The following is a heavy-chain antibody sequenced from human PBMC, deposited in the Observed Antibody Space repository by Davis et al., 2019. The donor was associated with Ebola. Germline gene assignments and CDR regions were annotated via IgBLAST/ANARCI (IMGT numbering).Heavy chain of an antibody. V-gene: IGHV3-30*18. CDR2: ISYDESNK. CDR1: GFTFSSYG. J-gene: IGHJ4*02. Sequence: GGSLRLSCAASGFTFSSYGMHWVRQAPGKGLEWVAVISYDESNKYYADSVKGRFTISRDNSKNTLYLQMNSLRAEDTAVYYCAKQKAVPQPDYWGQGTLVTVSS. CDR3: AKQKAVPQPDY. D-gene: IGHD6-19*01.